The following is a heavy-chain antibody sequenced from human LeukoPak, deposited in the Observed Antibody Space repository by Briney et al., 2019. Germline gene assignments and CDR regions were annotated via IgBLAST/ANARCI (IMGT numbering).Heavy chain of an antibody. V-gene: IGHV4-39*07. J-gene: IGHJ6*03. D-gene: IGHD5-18*01. CDR1: YGSISDISYY. Sequence: SETLSLACTVSYGSISDISYYWGWIRQPPGKGLEWIGSIYYSGRTYYNSSLKSRVTISVDKSKNQFSLKLSSVTAADTAVYYCACRGYSYGYYYYYMDVWGKGTTVTVSS. CDR2: IYYSGRT. CDR3: ACRGYSYGYYYYYMDV.